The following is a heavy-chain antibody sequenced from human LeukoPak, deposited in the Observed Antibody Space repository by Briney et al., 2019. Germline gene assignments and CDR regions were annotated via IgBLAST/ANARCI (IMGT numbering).Heavy chain of an antibody. Sequence: GGSLRLSCAASGFTFSSYAMGWVRQAPGKGLEWVSTISSSGGRTYYADPVKGRFTISRDSSKNTLYMQMNSPRAEDTAVYYCGKEGGLYDSGGYFDYWGQGTLATVSS. CDR3: GKEGGLYDSGGYFDY. CDR2: ISSSGGRT. J-gene: IGHJ4*02. CDR1: GFTFSSYA. V-gene: IGHV3-23*01. D-gene: IGHD5/OR15-5a*01.